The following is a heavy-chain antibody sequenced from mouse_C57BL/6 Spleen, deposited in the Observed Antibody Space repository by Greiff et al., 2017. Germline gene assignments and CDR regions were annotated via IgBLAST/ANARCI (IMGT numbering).Heavy chain of an antibody. V-gene: IGHV1-50*01. CDR3: ARRGKSIYYGNYGFDY. D-gene: IGHD2-1*01. CDR1: GYTFTSYW. Sequence: QVQLQQPGAELVKPGASVKLSCKASGYTFTSYWMQWVKQRPGQGLEWIGEIDPSDSYTNYNQKFKGKATLTVDTSSSTAYMQLSSLTSEDSAVYYCARRGKSIYYGNYGFDYWGQGTTLTVSS. CDR2: IDPSDSYT. J-gene: IGHJ2*01.